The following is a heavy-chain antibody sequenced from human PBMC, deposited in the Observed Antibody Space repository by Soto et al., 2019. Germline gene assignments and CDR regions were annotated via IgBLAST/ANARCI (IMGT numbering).Heavy chain of an antibody. D-gene: IGHD3-22*01. V-gene: IGHV3-30*04. Sequence: SLILLSPASAFPPSPSAMLLVRHAPGKGLECVAVISYDGSNKYYADSVKGRFTISRDNSKNTLYLQMNSLRAEDTAVYYCAKDRYDRDAFDIWGQGT. CDR2: ISYDGSNK. J-gene: IGHJ3*02. CDR3: AKDRYDRDAFDI. CDR1: AFPPSPSA.